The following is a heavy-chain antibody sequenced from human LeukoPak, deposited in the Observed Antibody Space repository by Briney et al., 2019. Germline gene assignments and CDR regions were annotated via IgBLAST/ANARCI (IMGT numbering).Heavy chain of an antibody. D-gene: IGHD5-18*01. J-gene: IGHJ3*02. Sequence: ASVKVSCKASGYTFTGYYMHWVRQAPGQGLEWMGWINPNSGGTNYAQKFQGRVTMTRDTSISTAYMELSRLRSDDTAVYYCARRGFYSYGSYDAFDIWGQGTMVTVSS. V-gene: IGHV1-2*02. CDR3: ARRGFYSYGSYDAFDI. CDR1: GYTFTGYY. CDR2: INPNSGGT.